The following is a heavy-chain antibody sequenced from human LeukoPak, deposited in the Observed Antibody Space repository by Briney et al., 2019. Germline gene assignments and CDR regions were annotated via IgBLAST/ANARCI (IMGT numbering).Heavy chain of an antibody. CDR1: GFTFSSYA. J-gene: IGHJ4*02. CDR3: TYEQRAPYYFDY. CDR2: ISYDGSEK. V-gene: IGHV3-30-3*01. D-gene: IGHD3-22*01. Sequence: GRSLRLSCAASGFTFSSYAMLWVRQAPGKGLEWVALISYDGSEKYYADSVKGRFTISRDNSKNTLYLQMNSLRAEDTAVYYCTYEQRAPYYFDYWGQGTLVTVSS.